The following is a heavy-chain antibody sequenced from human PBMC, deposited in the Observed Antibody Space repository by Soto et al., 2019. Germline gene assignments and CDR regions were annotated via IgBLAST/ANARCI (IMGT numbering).Heavy chain of an antibody. CDR2: IFYSGST. J-gene: IGHJ4*02. D-gene: IGHD3-10*01. Sequence: QVQLQESGPGLVKPSETLSLTCTVSGGSISSYYWSWIRQPPGKGLEWIGYIFYSGSTNYNPSLRSRVTISVDTSKKQFSLKLCSATAADTAVYYCARAGPEMDYWGQGTLVTVSS. CDR3: ARAGPEMDY. V-gene: IGHV4-59*01. CDR1: GGSISSYY.